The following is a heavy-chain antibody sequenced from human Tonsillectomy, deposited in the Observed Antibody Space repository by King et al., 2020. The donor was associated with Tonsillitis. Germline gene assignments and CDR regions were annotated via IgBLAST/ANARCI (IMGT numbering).Heavy chain of an antibody. CDR3: ARGIRGGDSGVFDY. J-gene: IGHJ4*02. V-gene: IGHV4-59*01. CDR2: IYYSGST. Sequence: HVQLKESGPELVKPSETLSLTCTVSGGSLSSYSWSWIRQSPGKGLEWIGYIYYSGSTDYNPSLRGRVTLSVDTSKNQFSLSLSSVTAADTAVYYCARGIRGGDSGVFDYWGQGTLAT. CDR1: GGSLSSYS. D-gene: IGHD5-12*01.